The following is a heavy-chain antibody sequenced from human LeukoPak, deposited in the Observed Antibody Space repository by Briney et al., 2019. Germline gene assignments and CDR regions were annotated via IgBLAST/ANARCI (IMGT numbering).Heavy chain of an antibody. V-gene: IGHV4-61*09. CDR2: IYYSGST. D-gene: IGHD4/OR15-4a*01. CDR3: ARHGGPNAGLFDP. J-gene: IGHJ5*02. CDR1: GGSISGGSYY. Sequence: SSQTLSVTCTVSGGSISGGSYYWNWIRQPAGKGLEWIGYIYYSGSTNYNPSLKSRVTISVDTSKNQFSLKLSSVTAADTAVYYCARHGGPNAGLFDPWGQGTLVTVSS.